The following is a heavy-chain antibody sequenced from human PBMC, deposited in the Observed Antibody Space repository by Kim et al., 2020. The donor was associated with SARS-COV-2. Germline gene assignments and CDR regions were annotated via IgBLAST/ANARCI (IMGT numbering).Heavy chain of an antibody. CDR2: INPSGGST. Sequence: ASVKVSCKASGYTFTSYYMHWVRQAPGQGLEWMGIINPSGGSTSYAQRFQGRVTMTRDTSTSTVYMELSSLSSEDTAVYYCARTFTRGTQNDACDHWGQGTLVTVSS. J-gene: IGHJ4*02. CDR3: ARTFTRGTQNDACDH. V-gene: IGHV1-46*01. D-gene: IGHD1-1*01. CDR1: GYTFTSYY.